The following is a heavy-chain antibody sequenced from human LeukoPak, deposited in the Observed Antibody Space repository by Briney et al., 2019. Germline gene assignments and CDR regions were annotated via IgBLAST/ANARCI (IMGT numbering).Heavy chain of an antibody. CDR3: ARLVRLSGFDY. CDR2: IYYSGST. J-gene: IGHJ4*02. D-gene: IGHD3-10*01. CDR1: CVSISSGGYY. Sequence: SETLSLTCTVSCVSISSGGYYWSCIRQHPGKGLEWIGYIYYSGSTYYNTSLKSRVTISVDTSKNQFSLKLSSVTAADTAVYYCARLVRLSGFDYWGEGTLVTVSS. V-gene: IGHV4-31*03.